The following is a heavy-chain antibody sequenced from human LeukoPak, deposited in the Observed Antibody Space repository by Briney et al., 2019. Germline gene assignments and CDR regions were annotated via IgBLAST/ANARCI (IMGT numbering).Heavy chain of an antibody. CDR3: ANQRGHGNYNYYYGMDV. D-gene: IGHD6-25*01. Sequence: PGGSLRLSCAASGSTFSSYGMHWVRQAPGKGLEWVAVISYDGSNKYYADSVKGRFTISRDNSKNTLYLQMNSLRAEDTAVYYCANQRGHGNYNYYYGMDVWGQGTTVTVSS. CDR2: ISYDGSNK. J-gene: IGHJ6*02. V-gene: IGHV3-30*18. CDR1: GSTFSSYG.